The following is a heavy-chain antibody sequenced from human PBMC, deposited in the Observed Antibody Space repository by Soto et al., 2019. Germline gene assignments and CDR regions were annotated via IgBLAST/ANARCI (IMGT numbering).Heavy chain of an antibody. CDR2: ISAHNGNT. J-gene: IGHJ4*02. CDR3: ARGRYGDY. Sequence: QVHLVQSGAEVKKPGASVKVSCKASGYTFTSYGITWVRQAPGQGLEWMGWISAHNGNTDYAQKLQGRVIVTRDTSTRTAYMGLRSLISDDTAVYYCARGRYGDYWGQGAVVTVSS. V-gene: IGHV1-18*01. D-gene: IGHD1-1*01. CDR1: GYTFTSYG.